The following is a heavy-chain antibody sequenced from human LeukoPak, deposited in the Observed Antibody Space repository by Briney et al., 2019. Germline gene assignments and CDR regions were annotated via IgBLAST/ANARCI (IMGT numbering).Heavy chain of an antibody. J-gene: IGHJ6*03. CDR2: IYYTET. D-gene: IGHD5-24*01. CDR1: GGSVSDYY. V-gene: IGHV4-59*08. Sequence: SETLSLTCTVSGGSVSDYYWSWIRQSPGKGLEWIGYIYYTETSYNPSLKSRVTISADTSKNQFSLKLSSVTAADTAVYYCARQGTERWLQFPYYYYYMDVWAKGPRSPSP. CDR3: ARQGTERWLQFPYYYYYMDV.